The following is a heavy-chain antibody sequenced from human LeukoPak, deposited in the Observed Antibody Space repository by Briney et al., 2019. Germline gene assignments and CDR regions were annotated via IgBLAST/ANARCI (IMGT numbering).Heavy chain of an antibody. V-gene: IGHV3-15*01. CDR1: GFTFSNAW. D-gene: IGHD6-13*01. CDR2: IKSKTDGGTT. J-gene: IGHJ4*02. Sequence: PGASLRLSCAASGFTFSNAWMSWVRQAPGKGLEWVGRIKSKTDGGTTDYAAPVKGRFTISRDDSKNTLYLQMNSLKTEDTAVYYCTTDTGGYSSSWSFDYWGQGTLVTVSS. CDR3: TTDTGGYSSSWSFDY.